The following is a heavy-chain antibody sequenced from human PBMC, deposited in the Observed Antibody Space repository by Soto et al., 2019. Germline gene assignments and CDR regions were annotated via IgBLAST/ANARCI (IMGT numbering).Heavy chain of an antibody. V-gene: IGHV1-69*14. Sequence: QVQLVQSGAEVKKPGSSVNVSCKASGGTFSSYAISWVRQAPGQGLEWMGKIIPMFEAPNYAQKFQGRVTITADKSTSTAYMQLRSLRSEDTAVYYCARGVVVTAVDYYYYGMDAWGQGTTVTVSS. CDR2: IIPMFEAP. CDR1: GGTFSSYA. CDR3: ARGVVVTAVDYYYYGMDA. J-gene: IGHJ6*02. D-gene: IGHD2-21*02.